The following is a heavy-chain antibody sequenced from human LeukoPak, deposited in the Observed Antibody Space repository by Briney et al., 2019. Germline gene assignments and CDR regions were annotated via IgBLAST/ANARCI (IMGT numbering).Heavy chain of an antibody. CDR2: INPSGGST. D-gene: IGHD3-22*01. V-gene: IGHV1-46*01. J-gene: IGHJ4*02. Sequence: ASVKVSCKASGYTFTSFYMQWVRQAPGQGLEWMGIINPSGGSTNYAQKFQGRVSMTRDKSTSTVYMELSSLRSEDTAMYWCARGYYDSSGYDPGLGYWGQGTLVTVSS. CDR3: ARGYYDSSGYDPGLGY. CDR1: GYTFTSFY.